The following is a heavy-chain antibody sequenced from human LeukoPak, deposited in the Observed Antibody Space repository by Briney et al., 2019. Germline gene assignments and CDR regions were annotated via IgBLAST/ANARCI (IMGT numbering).Heavy chain of an antibody. V-gene: IGHV1-2*02. J-gene: IGHJ5*02. CDR1: GYTFTGYY. Sequence: ASVKVSCKASGYTFTGYYMHWVRQAPGQGLEWMGWINPNSGGTNYAQKFQGRVTMTRDTSISTAYMELSRLRSDDTAVYYCARRYDYVWGGNWFDPWGQGTLVTVSS. D-gene: IGHD3-16*01. CDR3: ARRYDYVWGGNWFDP. CDR2: INPNSGGT.